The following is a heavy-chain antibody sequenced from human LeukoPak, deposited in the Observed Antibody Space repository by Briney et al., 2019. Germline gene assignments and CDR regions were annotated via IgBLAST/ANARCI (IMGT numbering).Heavy chain of an antibody. CDR3: ARISYYYATYYYYYYMDV. CDR2: ISSSSSTI. Sequence: GGSLRLSCAASGFTFSSYSMNWVRQAPGKGLEWVSYISSSSSTIYYADSVKGRFTISRDNAKNSLYLQMNSLRAEDTAVYYCARISYYYATYYYYYYMDVWGKGTTVTVSS. CDR1: GFTFSSYS. V-gene: IGHV3-48*01. J-gene: IGHJ6*03. D-gene: IGHD3-10*01.